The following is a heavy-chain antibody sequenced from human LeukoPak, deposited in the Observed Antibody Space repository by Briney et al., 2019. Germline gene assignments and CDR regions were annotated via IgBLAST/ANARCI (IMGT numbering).Heavy chain of an antibody. J-gene: IGHJ4*02. Sequence: PGGSLRLSPALSRFTSTGFAMPSVPQAPGKGLEWVAVMSSDGRSGYYADSVKGRFTISRDNSKDTVYLQMNILQAEDPAVFYCARVLDYWGQGTLVTVSS. CDR2: MSSDGRSG. CDR1: RFTSTGFA. V-gene: IGHV3-30-3*01. CDR3: ARVLDY.